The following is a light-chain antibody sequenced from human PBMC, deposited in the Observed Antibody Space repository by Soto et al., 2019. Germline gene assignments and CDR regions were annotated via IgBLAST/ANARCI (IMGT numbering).Light chain of an antibody. CDR1: QSLLHSNGDNS. Sequence: DIVMTQSPLSLPVTPGEPASISCRSSQSLLHSNGDNSLEWYLQKPGQSPQLLIYLGSNRASGVPDRFSGSGSGTDFTLKISRVEAEDVGVYYCMQALQTPWTFGQGTKVEIK. J-gene: IGKJ1*01. CDR3: MQALQTPWT. V-gene: IGKV2-28*01. CDR2: LGS.